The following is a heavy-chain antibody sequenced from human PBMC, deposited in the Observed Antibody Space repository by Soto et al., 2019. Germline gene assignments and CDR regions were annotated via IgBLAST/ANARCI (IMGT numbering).Heavy chain of an antibody. Sequence: PSETLSLTCSVSGDSISGYYWYWIRQPAGKGLEWIGRMYTSGITNYNPSLKSRVTMSVDTSKNQFSLKLTSVTAADTAVYYCASDDKGVSAAMLYWGQGTMVTV. CDR3: ASDDKGVSAAMLY. CDR1: GDSISGYY. D-gene: IGHD2-2*01. V-gene: IGHV4-4*07. J-gene: IGHJ4*02. CDR2: MYTSGIT.